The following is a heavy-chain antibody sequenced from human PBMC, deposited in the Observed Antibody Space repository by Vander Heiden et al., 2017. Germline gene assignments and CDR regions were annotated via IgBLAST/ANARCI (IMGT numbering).Heavy chain of an antibody. D-gene: IGHD2-2*01. V-gene: IGHV4-34*01. Sequence: QVQLQQWGAGLLKPSETLSLTCAVYGGSFSGYYWSWISQPPGKGLEWIGEINHSGSTNYNPSLKSRVTISVDTSKNQFSLKLSSVTAADTAVYYCARGQPTYCSSTSCLSYYYYYGMDVWGQGTTVTVSS. J-gene: IGHJ6*02. CDR1: GGSFSGYY. CDR3: ARGQPTYCSSTSCLSYYYYYGMDV. CDR2: INHSGST.